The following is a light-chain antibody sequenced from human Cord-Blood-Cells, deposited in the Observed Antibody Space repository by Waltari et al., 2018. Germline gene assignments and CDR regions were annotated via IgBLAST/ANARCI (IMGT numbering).Light chain of an antibody. Sequence: QSVLTQPPSVSGAPGQRVTISCTGSSSNIGAGYDVHWYQQLPGTAPKLLIYGNSNRPSGVPDRFSGSKSGPSASLAITGLQAEDEADYYCQSYDSSLSGSVFGTGTTVTVL. V-gene: IGLV1-40*01. CDR1: SSNIGAGYD. CDR2: GNS. CDR3: QSYDSSLSGSV. J-gene: IGLJ1*01.